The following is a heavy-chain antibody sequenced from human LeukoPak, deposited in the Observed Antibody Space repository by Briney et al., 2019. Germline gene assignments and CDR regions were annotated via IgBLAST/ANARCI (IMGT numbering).Heavy chain of an antibody. D-gene: IGHD2-15*01. CDR1: GYTFTGYY. CDR2: INPNSGGT. V-gene: IGHV1-2*02. J-gene: IGHJ4*02. Sequence: GASVKVSCKASGYTFTGYYMHWVRQAPGQGLEWMGWINPNSGGTNYAQKFQGRVTMTRDTSISTAYMELSRLRSDDTAVYYCVRDRPRYCSGGSCYDYWGQGTLVTVSS. CDR3: VRDRPRYCSGGSCYDY.